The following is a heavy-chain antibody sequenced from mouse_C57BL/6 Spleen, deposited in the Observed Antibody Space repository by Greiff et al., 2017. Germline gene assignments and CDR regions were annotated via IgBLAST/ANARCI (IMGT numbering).Heavy chain of an antibody. CDR1: GFSLTSYG. V-gene: IGHV2-5*01. Sequence: VKLQESGPGLVQPSQSLSITCTVSGFSLTSYGVHWVRQSPGKGLEWLGVIWRGGSTDYNAAFMSRLSITKNNSKSQVFFKMNSLQADDTAIYCCALYGNYEAWFAYWGQGTLVTVSA. CDR2: IWRGGST. J-gene: IGHJ3*01. CDR3: ALYGNYEAWFAY. D-gene: IGHD2-1*01.